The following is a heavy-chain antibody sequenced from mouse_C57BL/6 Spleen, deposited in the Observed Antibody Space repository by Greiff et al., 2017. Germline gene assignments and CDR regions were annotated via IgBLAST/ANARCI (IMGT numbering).Heavy chain of an antibody. CDR1: GFTFSSYA. J-gene: IGHJ4*01. V-gene: IGHV5-4*01. D-gene: IGHD1-1*01. Sequence: DVHLVESGGGLVKPGGSLKLSCAASGFTFSSYAMSWVRQTPEKRLEWVATISDGGSYTYYPDNVKGRVTISRDNAKNNHNLQMSHLKSEDTAMYYCARVPSYYGSSYDYYAMGYWGQGPSVTVSS. CDR3: ARVPSYYGSSYDYYAMGY. CDR2: ISDGGSYT.